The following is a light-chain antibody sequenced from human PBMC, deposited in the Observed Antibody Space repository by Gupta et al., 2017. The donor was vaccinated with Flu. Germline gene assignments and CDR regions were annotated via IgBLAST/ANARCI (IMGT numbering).Light chain of an antibody. CDR3: QVWDYPSGHPLYV. Sequence: DDRDRPSGIPERFSGSTSGNTATLTISRVDAGDEADSYCQVWDYPSGHPLYVFGTATRVTVL. CDR2: DDR. V-gene: IGLV3-21*02. J-gene: IGLJ1*01.